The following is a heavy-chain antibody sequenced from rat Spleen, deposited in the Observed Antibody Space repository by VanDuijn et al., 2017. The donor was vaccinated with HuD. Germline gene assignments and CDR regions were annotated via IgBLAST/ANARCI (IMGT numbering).Heavy chain of an antibody. V-gene: IGHV2-47*01. CDR3: ARGGYGCYIYGFFDF. Sequence: QVLLQESGPGLVQPSQTLSLTCTVSGLSLTRNSVSWIRQPPGKGLEWMGIIWTNGGTDYNSAIESRLSISRDTSKSQVFLKMNSLQTEDTAIYCCARGGYGCYIYGFFDFGGPGTMVTVSS. CDR1: GLSLTRNS. CDR2: IWTNGGT. D-gene: IGHD1-2*01. J-gene: IGHJ1*01.